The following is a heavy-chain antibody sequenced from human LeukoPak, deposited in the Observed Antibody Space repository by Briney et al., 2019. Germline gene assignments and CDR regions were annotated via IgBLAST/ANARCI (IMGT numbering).Heavy chain of an antibody. V-gene: IGHV3-7*03. D-gene: IGHD3-3*01. J-gene: IGHJ4*02. CDR3: ARDVLGRSGEQLDY. CDR1: GFTFSDYT. Sequence: GGSLRLSCAASGFTFSDYTMNWVRQAPGKGLQWVANIKEDGSLKYYVDSVKGRFTISRDNAKNSLYLQMNSLRVEDTAVYYCARDVLGRSGEQLDYWGQGTLVTVSS. CDR2: IKEDGSLK.